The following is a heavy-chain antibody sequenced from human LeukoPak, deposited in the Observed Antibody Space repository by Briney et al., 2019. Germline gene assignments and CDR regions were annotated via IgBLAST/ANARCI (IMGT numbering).Heavy chain of an antibody. V-gene: IGHV4-59*02. CDR1: GGSVSDYY. CDR3: AGGTGSLYFDY. CDR2: IYHTGST. J-gene: IGHJ4*02. Sequence: SETLSLTCTISGGSVSDYYWSWIRQSPGKGLEWIGYIYHTGSTSYSPSLKSRVTISVDTSKIQFSLKMSSVTAADTAVYYCAGGTGSLYFDYWGQGTLVSVSS.